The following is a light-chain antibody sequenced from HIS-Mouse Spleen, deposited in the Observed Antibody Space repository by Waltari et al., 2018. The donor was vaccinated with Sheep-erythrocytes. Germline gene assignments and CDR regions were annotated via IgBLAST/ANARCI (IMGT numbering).Light chain of an antibody. Sequence: SYELTQPPSVSVSPGQTARITCSGDALPKKYAYWYQQKSGQAPVLVIYEDSKRPAGILERFSGDSAGTMATLTISGAQVEDEADYYCYSTDSSGNHRVFGGGTKLTVL. J-gene: IGLJ2*01. CDR1: ALPKKY. V-gene: IGLV3-10*01. CDR2: EDS. CDR3: YSTDSSGNHRV.